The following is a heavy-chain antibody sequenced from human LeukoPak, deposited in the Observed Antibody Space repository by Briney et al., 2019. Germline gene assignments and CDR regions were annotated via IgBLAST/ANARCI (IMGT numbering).Heavy chain of an antibody. CDR3: ARESGTTLIDY. CDR1: GFTFSNYW. D-gene: IGHD4-17*01. CDR2: IKQDGSAK. J-gene: IGHJ4*02. V-gene: IGHV3-7*01. Sequence: PGGSLRLSCAASGFTFSNYWMSWVRQAPGKGLEWVANIKQDGSAKYYVDSVKGRFTISKDNAKNSLFLQMNNLRAEDTAIYYCARESGTTLIDYWGQGTLVTVSS.